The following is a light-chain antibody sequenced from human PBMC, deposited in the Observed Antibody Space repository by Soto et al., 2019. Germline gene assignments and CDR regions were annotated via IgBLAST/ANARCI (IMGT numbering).Light chain of an antibody. J-gene: IGKJ2*01. CDR1: QTIGTS. CDR2: SAS. Sequence: DIQMTQSPSSLSVSVGDRVTITCRASQTIGTSLNWYQMKLGRAPTLLIYSASTLQSGAPSRFSGGGSGTDFTLTINSLQPEDFATYSCQQTYNAPYTFGQGTTLEIK. CDR3: QQTYNAPYT. V-gene: IGKV1-39*01.